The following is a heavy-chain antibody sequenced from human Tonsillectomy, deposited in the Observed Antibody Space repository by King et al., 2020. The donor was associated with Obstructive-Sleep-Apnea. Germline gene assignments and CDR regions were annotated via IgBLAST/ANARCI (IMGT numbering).Heavy chain of an antibody. D-gene: IGHD6-19*01. V-gene: IGHV3-9*01. CDR1: GFTFDDYA. CDR3: AKGRRECLVRSAFVI. CDR2: ISWNSGSI. J-gene: IGHJ3*02. Sequence: VQLVESGGGLVQPGRSLRLSCAASGFTFDDYAMHWVRQAPGKGLEWVSGISWNSGSIGYADSVKGRFTISRDNAKNSLYLQMNSLRAEDTALYYCAKGRRECLVRSAFVIWGEGRMVTVSS.